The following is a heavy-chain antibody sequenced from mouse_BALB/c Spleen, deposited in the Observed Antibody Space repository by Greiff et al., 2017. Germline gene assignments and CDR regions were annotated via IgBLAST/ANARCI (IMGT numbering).Heavy chain of an antibody. J-gene: IGHJ2*01. CDR1: GFTFSSYA. CDR2: ISSGGST. V-gene: IGHV5-6-5*01. CDR3: ARGTITGNFDY. D-gene: IGHD2-4*01. Sequence: DVKLVESGGGLVKPGGSLKLSCAASGFTFSSYAMSWVRQTPEKRLEWVASISSGGSTYYPDSVKGRFTISRDNARNILYLQMSSLRSEDTAMYYCARGTITGNFDYWGQGTTLTVSS.